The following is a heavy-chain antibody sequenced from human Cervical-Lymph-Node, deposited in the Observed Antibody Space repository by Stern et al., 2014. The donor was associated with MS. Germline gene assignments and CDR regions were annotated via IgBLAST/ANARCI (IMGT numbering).Heavy chain of an antibody. CDR3: ASDTARMNAFDI. CDR1: GFTFSSYG. D-gene: IGHD5-18*01. V-gene: IGHV3-33*01. Sequence: VQLVESGGGVVQPGRSLRLSCAASGFTFSSYGMHWVRQAPGKGLEWVAVIWYDGSNKYYADSVKGRFTISRDNSKNTLYLQMNSLRAEDTAVYYCASDTARMNAFDIWGQGTMVTVSS. J-gene: IGHJ3*02. CDR2: IWYDGSNK.